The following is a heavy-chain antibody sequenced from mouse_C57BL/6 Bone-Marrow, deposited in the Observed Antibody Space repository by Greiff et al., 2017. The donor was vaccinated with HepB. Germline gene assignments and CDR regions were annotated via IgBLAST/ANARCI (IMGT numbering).Heavy chain of an antibody. D-gene: IGHD2-5*01. CDR3: VRQGYSNYLYYAMDY. J-gene: IGHJ4*01. CDR2: IRSKSNNYAT. V-gene: IGHV10-1*01. Sequence: EVKLEESGGGLVQPKGSLKLSCAASGFSFNTYAMNWVRQAPGKGLEWVARIRSKSNNYATYYADSVKDRFTISRDDSESMLYLQMNNLKTEDTAMYYCVRQGYSNYLYYAMDYWGQGTSVTVSS. CDR1: GFSFNTYA.